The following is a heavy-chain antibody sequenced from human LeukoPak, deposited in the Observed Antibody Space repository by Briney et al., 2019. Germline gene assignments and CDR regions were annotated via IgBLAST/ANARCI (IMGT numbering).Heavy chain of an antibody. Sequence: PSETLSLTCTVSGGSISSGSYYWSWIRQPAGKGLEWIGRIYTSGSINYNPSLKSRVTISVDTSKNQFSLKLSSVTAADTAVYYCARDGYYDFWSGSHYYYGMDVWGQGTTVTVSS. D-gene: IGHD3-3*01. V-gene: IGHV4-61*02. CDR1: GGSISSGSYY. CDR2: IYTSGSI. J-gene: IGHJ6*02. CDR3: ARDGYYDFWSGSHYYYGMDV.